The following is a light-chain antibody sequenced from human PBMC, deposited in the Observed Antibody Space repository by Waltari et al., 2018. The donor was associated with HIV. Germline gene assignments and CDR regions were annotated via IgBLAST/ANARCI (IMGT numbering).Light chain of an antibody. CDR1: QSVSSN. V-gene: IGKV3-15*01. Sequence: EIVMTPSPATLSLSPGERATLSCRASQSVSSNLAWYQQKPGQAPRLLIYGASTRATGIPARFSGSGSGTEFTLTISSLQSEDFAVYYCQQYTNWPRTFGQGTKVEIK. CDR3: QQYTNWPRT. CDR2: GAS. J-gene: IGKJ1*01.